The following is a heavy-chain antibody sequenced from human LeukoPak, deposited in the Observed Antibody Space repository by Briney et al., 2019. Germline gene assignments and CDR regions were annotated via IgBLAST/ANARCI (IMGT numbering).Heavy chain of an antibody. CDR1: GYTFTSYG. CDR2: INPYYGNT. V-gene: IGHV1-18*01. J-gene: IGHJ3*01. Sequence: ASVKVSCKASGYTFTSYGISWVRQAPGQGLEWMGWINPYYGNTNYAQKLQGRVTMTWDTSVSTAYMELSSLTSDDTAVYYCASKGDGSCDSSLCQGAFDFWGQGSVVTVSS. CDR3: ASKGDGSCDSSLCQGAFDF. D-gene: IGHD2-21*01.